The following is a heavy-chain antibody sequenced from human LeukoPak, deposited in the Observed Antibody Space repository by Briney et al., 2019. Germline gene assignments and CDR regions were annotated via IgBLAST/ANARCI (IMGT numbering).Heavy chain of an antibody. CDR3: AREPYSSGWYDAFDI. Sequence: GGSLRLSCAASGFTFSSYSMNWVRQAPGKGLEWVSFISSSSSYIYYADSMKGRFTISRDNTKNSLYLQMNSLTAEDTAVYYCAREPYSSGWYDAFDIWGQGTMVTVSS. J-gene: IGHJ3*02. D-gene: IGHD6-19*01. CDR1: GFTFSSYS. V-gene: IGHV3-21*01. CDR2: ISSSSSYI.